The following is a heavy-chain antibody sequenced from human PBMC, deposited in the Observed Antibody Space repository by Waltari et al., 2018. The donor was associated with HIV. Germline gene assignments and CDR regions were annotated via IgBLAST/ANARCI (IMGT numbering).Heavy chain of an antibody. CDR3: ARDGSGTYYADFFDS. CDR2: ISGRSTTI. J-gene: IGHJ4*02. V-gene: IGHV3-48*02. CDR1: GSMFWIYT. D-gene: IGHD1-26*01. Sequence: EVQLVESGGGSVQPGGSLRLSWAASGSMFWIYTLNWVRQAPGKGLEWISYISGRSTTIYDADSVKGRFTVSRDNADNSVYLEMNSLRDDDTAVYLCARDGSGTYYADFFDSWGQGTLVTVSS.